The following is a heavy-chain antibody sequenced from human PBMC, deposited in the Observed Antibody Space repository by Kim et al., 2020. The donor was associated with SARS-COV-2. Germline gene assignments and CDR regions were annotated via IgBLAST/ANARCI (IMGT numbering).Heavy chain of an antibody. CDR1: GGSIRGNNW. CDR3: ARAEVAARFGMDV. CDR2: IYHTGNT. Sequence: LRRTLSLTCAVSGGSIRGNNWWSWVRQTPGKGLEWIGEIYHTGNTKYNPSLQSRVIISVDRSKNQFSLKLSSVTAADTAVYFCARAEVAARFGMDVWGQGTTATVSS. J-gene: IGHJ6*02. V-gene: IGHV4-4*02. D-gene: IGHD6-6*01.